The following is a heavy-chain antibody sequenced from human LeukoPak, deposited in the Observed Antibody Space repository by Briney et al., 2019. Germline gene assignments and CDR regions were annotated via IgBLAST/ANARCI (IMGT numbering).Heavy chain of an antibody. V-gene: IGHV1-18*01. D-gene: IGHD2-15*01. CDR1: GYTFSSYG. J-gene: IGHJ3*02. CDR2: ISAYNGNT. CDR3: ARGGSSQDGDAFDI. Sequence: ASVKVSCKASGYTFSSYGITWVRQAPGQGLEWMGWISAYNGNTNYAQKLQGRVTMTTDTSTSTAYMELRSLRSDDTAAYYCARGGSSQDGDAFDIWGQGTMVTVSS.